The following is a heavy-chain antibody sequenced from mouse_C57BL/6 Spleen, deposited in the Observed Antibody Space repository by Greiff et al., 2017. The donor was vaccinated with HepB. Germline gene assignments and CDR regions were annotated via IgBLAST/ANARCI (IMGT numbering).Heavy chain of an antibody. CDR2: IYPGDGDT. CDR1: GYAFSSYW. D-gene: IGHD1-1*01. V-gene: IGHV1-80*01. J-gene: IGHJ2*01. Sequence: QVQLQQSGAELVKPGASVKMSCKASGYAFSSYWMNWVKQRTGKGLEWIGQIYPGDGDTNYNGKFKGKATLTADKSSSTAYMQLSSLTSEDSAVYFCARITTVVGSYYFDYWGQGTTLTVSS. CDR3: ARITTVVGSYYFDY.